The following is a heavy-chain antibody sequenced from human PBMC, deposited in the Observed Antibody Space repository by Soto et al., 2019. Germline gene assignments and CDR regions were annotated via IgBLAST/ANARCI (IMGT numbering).Heavy chain of an antibody. Sequence: QVQLQESGPGLVKPSQTLSLTCTVSGGSISSGGYYWTWIRQHPGKGLEWIGYIYYSGTTYYNPSLKSRVTISVDTSKNRFSLKLSSVTAADTAVYYCARSPGGGFPPDYWGQGTLVTVSS. J-gene: IGHJ4*02. CDR3: ARSPGGGFPPDY. V-gene: IGHV4-31*03. D-gene: IGHD2-15*01. CDR1: GGSISSGGYY. CDR2: IYYSGTT.